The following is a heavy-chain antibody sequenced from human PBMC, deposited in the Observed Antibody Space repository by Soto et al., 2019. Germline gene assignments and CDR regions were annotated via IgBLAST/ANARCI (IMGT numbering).Heavy chain of an antibody. CDR2: ISGSGGST. J-gene: IGHJ5*02. CDR1: GFTFSSYA. D-gene: IGHD3-3*01. V-gene: IGHV3-23*01. Sequence: VSLRLSCAASGFTFSSYAMSWVRQAPGKGLEWVSAISGSGGSTYYADSVKGRFTISRDNSKNTLYLQMNSLRAEDTAVYYCAKDPAPITIFGVASNWFDPWGQGTLVTVSS. CDR3: AKDPAPITIFGVASNWFDP.